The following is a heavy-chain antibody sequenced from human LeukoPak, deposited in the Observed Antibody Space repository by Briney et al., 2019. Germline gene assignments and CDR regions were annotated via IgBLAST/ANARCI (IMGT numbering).Heavy chain of an antibody. CDR1: GFTVSSNY. Sequence: PGGSLRLSCAASGFTVSSNYMSWVRQAPGKGLEWVSIIYSGGSTYYADSVKGRFTISRDNSKNTLYLQMNSLRAEDTAVYYCARDPNFYGSGSYYMGEQSHYYYYYMDVWGKGTTVTVSS. V-gene: IGHV3-66*01. D-gene: IGHD3-10*01. J-gene: IGHJ6*03. CDR2: IYSGGST. CDR3: ARDPNFYGSGSYYMGEQSHYYYYYMDV.